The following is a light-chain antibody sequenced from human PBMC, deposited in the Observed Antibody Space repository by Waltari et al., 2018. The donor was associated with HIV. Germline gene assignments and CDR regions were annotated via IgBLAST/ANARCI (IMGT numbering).Light chain of an antibody. CDR2: SNN. J-gene: IGLJ3*02. V-gene: IGLV1-44*01. Sequence: QSVLTQPPSASGPPGQRVTISCSGSSTNIGSYTVHWSQQLPGTAPKLLIYSNNQRTSGVPDRFAGSKSGTSASLAISGLQSEDEADYYCAAWDDSLNGWVFGGGTKLTVL. CDR1: STNIGSYT. CDR3: AAWDDSLNGWV.